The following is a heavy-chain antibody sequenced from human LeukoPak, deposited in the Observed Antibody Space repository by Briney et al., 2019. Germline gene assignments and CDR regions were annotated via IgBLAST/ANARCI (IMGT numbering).Heavy chain of an antibody. Sequence: PGGSLRLSCAASGFTFSSYAMSWVRQAPGKGLEWVAFIRYDGSNKYYADSVKGRFTISRDNSKNTLYLQMNSLRAEDTAVYYCAKEVDVVVPAATHFDYWGQGTLVTVSS. D-gene: IGHD2-2*01. V-gene: IGHV3-30*02. CDR2: IRYDGSNK. J-gene: IGHJ4*02. CDR3: AKEVDVVVPAATHFDY. CDR1: GFTFSSYA.